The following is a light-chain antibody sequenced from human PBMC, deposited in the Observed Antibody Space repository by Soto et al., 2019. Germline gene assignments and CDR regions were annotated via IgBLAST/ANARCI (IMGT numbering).Light chain of an antibody. CDR2: VAS. V-gene: IGKV3-20*01. Sequence: EIVLTQSPGTLSLSPGERATLSCRASQSVSSSYLAWYQQKPGQAPRLLIYVASSRAPGIPDRFSRSGSGTDFTLTISRLEPEDFAVYYCQQYGSSPWTFGQETKVEIK. J-gene: IGKJ1*01. CDR3: QQYGSSPWT. CDR1: QSVSSSY.